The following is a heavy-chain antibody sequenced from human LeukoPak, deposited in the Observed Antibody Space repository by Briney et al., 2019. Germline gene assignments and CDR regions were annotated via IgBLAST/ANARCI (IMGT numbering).Heavy chain of an antibody. CDR3: ARHLRFSYDY. Sequence: GGSLRLSCAASGFTFSSYNMNWVRQAPGKGLEWVSYISTSSSTIYYADSVKGRFTISRDNANNSLYLQMNSLRADDTAVYYCARHLRFSYDYWGQGTLVTVSS. CDR1: GFTFSSYN. D-gene: IGHD3-10*01. CDR2: ISTSSSTI. V-gene: IGHV3-48*04. J-gene: IGHJ4*02.